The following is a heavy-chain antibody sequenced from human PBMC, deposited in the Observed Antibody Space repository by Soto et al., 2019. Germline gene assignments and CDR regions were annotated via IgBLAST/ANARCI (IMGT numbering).Heavy chain of an antibody. D-gene: IGHD2-15*01. J-gene: IGHJ4*02. CDR1: GFTFSSYD. CDR3: ARGGTAASDFDY. CDR2: IGTAGDT. Sequence: EVQLVESGGGLVQPGGSLRLSCAASGFTFSSYDMHWVRQATGKGLEWVSAIGTAGDTYYPGSVKGRFTISRENAKNSLYLQMNSLRAEDTAVYYCARGGTAASDFDYWGQGTLVTVSS. V-gene: IGHV3-13*01.